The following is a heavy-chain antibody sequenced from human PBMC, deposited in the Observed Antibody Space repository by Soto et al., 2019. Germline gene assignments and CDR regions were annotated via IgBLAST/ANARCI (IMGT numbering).Heavy chain of an antibody. Sequence: QVQLQESGPGLVKPSETLSLTCTVSGGSISSYYWSWIRQPPGKGLEWIGYIYYSGSTNYNPSLKSRVTISVDTSKNQFSLKLSSVTAADTAVYYCARVIAVAGYYFDYWGQGTLVTVSS. CDR3: ARVIAVAGYYFDY. V-gene: IGHV4-59*08. CDR2: IYYSGST. CDR1: GGSISSYY. J-gene: IGHJ4*02. D-gene: IGHD6-19*01.